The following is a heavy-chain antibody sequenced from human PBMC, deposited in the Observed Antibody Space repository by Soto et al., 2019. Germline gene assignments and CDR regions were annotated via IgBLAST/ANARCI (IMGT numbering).Heavy chain of an antibody. V-gene: IGHV3-21*01. J-gene: IGHJ4*02. CDR2: ISSTTNYI. CDR3: ARESEDLTSNFDY. Sequence: PGGSLRLSCAASGFTFTRDSMNWVRQAPGKGLEWVSSISSTTNYIYYAGSMKGRFTVSRDNAKNSVYLDMNSLSAEDTAVYYCARESEDLTSNFDYWGQGTLVTVST. CDR1: GFTFTRDS.